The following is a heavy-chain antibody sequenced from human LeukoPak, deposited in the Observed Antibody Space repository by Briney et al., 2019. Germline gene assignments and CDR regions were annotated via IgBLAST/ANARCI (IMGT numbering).Heavy chain of an antibody. J-gene: IGHJ4*02. Sequence: GGSLRLSCAASGFTFSSYAMSWVRQAPGKGLEWVSAISGSGGSTYYADSVKGRFTISRDDSKNSLYLQMNSLKTEDTAVYYCARLSAPPGGYWGQGTLVTVSS. CDR3: ARLSAPPGGY. V-gene: IGHV3-23*01. D-gene: IGHD3-10*01. CDR2: ISGSGGST. CDR1: GFTFSSYA.